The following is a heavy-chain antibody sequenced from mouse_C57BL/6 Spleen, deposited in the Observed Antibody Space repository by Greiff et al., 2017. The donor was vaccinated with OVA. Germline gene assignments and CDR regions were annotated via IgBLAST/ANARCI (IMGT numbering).Heavy chain of an antibody. CDR1: GIDFSRYW. V-gene: IGHV4-1*01. Sequence: CTASGIDFSRYWMSWVRRAPGKGLEWIGEINPDSSTINYAPSLKDKFIISRDNAKNTLYLQMSKVRSEDTALYYCARYYSNLAFAYWGQGTLVTVSA. D-gene: IGHD2-5*01. J-gene: IGHJ3*01. CDR3: ARYYSNLAFAY. CDR2: INPDSSTI.